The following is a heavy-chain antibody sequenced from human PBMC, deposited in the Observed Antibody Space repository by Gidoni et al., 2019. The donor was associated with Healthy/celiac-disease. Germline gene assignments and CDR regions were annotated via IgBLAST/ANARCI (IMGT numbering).Heavy chain of an antibody. J-gene: IGHJ4*02. Sequence: QRQLQESGPGLGKPSETLSLTCTVAGGSISSSSYYWGWIRQPPGKGLEWIGSIYYRGSTYYNPSLKSRVTISVDTSKNQFSLKLSSVTAADTAVYYCARITMIVVDWGQGTLVTVSS. CDR2: IYYRGST. CDR3: ARITMIVVD. CDR1: GGSISSSSYY. D-gene: IGHD3-22*01. V-gene: IGHV4-39*01.